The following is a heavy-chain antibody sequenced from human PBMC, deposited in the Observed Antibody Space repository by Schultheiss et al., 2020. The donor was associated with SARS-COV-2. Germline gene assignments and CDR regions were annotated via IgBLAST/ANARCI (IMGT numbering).Heavy chain of an antibody. CDR1: GGSISSYY. Sequence: SETLSLTCTVSGGSISSYYWSWIRQPPGKGLEWIGYIYYSGNTNYNPSLKSRVTISVDTSKNQFSLKLSSVTAADTAVYYCAREARGYDYIWGSYRPYYFDYWGQGTLVTVSS. D-gene: IGHD3-16*02. CDR2: IYYSGNT. V-gene: IGHV4-59*01. J-gene: IGHJ4*02. CDR3: AREARGYDYIWGSYRPYYFDY.